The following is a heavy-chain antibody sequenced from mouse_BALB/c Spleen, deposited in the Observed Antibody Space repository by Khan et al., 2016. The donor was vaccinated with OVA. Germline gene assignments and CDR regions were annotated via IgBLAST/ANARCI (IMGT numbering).Heavy chain of an antibody. V-gene: IGHV1-69*02. CDR1: GYTFTNYW. CDR3: TRGVGYFEY. CDR2: IYPSDSYS. D-gene: IGHD1-3*01. Sequence: QVRLQQSGAELVRPGASVKLSCKASGYTFTNYWINWVKQRPGQGLEWIGNIYPSDSYSNYNQNFKDKATLTVDKSSRTAYMQLSSPTSEDSAVFYCTRGVGYFEYWGQGTTLTVSS. J-gene: IGHJ2*01.